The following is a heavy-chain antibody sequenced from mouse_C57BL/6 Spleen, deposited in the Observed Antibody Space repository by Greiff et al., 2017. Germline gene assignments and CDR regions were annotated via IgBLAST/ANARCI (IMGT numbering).Heavy chain of an antibody. J-gene: IGHJ2*01. D-gene: IGHD1-1*01. CDR2: IDPEDGET. CDR1: GFNIKDYY. V-gene: IGHV14-2*01. CDR3: ARHYGSSFGDY. Sequence: EVMLVESGAELVKPGASVKLSCTASGFNIKDYYMHWVKQRTEQGLEWIGRIDPEDGETKYAPKFQGKATITADTSSNTAYLQLSSLTSEDAAVYYCARHYGSSFGDYWGQGTTLTVSS.